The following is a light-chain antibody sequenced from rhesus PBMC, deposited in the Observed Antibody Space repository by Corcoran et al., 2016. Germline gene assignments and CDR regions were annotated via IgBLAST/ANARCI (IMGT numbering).Light chain of an antibody. CDR2: GAC. V-gene: IGKV3S9*01. CDR1: QSVSSY. Sequence: EIVMTQSPATLSLSPGERATVSCRASQSVSSYVAWYQQKPEQAPRLLIYGACSRATGIPDKFSGSGSGTDFTLIISSLEAGDVGVYYCQQYNNWNSFGQGTKVEIK. CDR3: QQYNNWNS. J-gene: IGKJ2*01.